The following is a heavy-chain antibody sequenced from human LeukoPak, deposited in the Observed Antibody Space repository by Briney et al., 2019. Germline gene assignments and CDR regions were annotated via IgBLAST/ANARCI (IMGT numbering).Heavy chain of an antibody. Sequence: GRSLRLSCEASGFTFYDYAMHWVRQAPGKGLEWVSGISWNSGSIGYADSVKGRFTISRDNAKNSLYLQMNSLRAEDTAIYFCARGIDDSSGSAPYHFDYWGQGTLVTVSS. D-gene: IGHD3-22*01. CDR1: GFTFYDYA. J-gene: IGHJ4*02. CDR3: ARGIDDSSGSAPYHFDY. CDR2: ISWNSGSI. V-gene: IGHV3-9*01.